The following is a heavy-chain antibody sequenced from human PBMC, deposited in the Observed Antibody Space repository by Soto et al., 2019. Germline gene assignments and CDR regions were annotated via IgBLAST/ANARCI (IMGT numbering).Heavy chain of an antibody. CDR3: ARDLETEKYYDILGIDY. V-gene: IGHV3-30-3*01. CDR2: ISYDGSNK. J-gene: IGHJ4*02. Sequence: QVQLVESGGGVVQPGRSLRLSCAASGFTFSSYAMHWVRQAPGKGLEWVAVISYDGSNKYYADSVKGRFTISRDNSKNTLYLQMNSLRAEDTAVYYCARDLETEKYYDILGIDYWGQGTLVTVSS. D-gene: IGHD3-9*01. CDR1: GFTFSSYA.